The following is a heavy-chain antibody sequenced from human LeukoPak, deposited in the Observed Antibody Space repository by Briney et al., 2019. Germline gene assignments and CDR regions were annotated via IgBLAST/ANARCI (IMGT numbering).Heavy chain of an antibody. J-gene: IGHJ6*03. CDR1: GYTFTDYY. Sequence: GASVKVSCKASGYTFTDYYIHWVRQAPGQGLEWMGWINPNSGGTNYAQKFQGRVTMTRDTSISTAYMELSRLRSDDTAVYYCARARRMSTVTTYMDVWGKGTTVTISS. CDR2: INPNSGGT. CDR3: ARARRMSTVTTYMDV. V-gene: IGHV1-2*02. D-gene: IGHD4-17*01.